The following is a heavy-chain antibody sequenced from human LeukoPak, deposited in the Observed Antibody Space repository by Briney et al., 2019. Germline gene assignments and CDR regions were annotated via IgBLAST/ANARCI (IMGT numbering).Heavy chain of an antibody. V-gene: IGHV3-21*01. CDR3: ARTDSPVDGMDV. J-gene: IGHJ6*02. CDR1: GFTFSSYS. Sequence: GGSLRLSCAASGFTFSSYSMNWVRQAPGKGLEWVSSISSSSSYIYYADSVKGRFTISRDNAKNSLYLQMNSLRAEDTAAYYCARTDSPVDGMDVWGQGTTVTVSS. CDR2: ISSSSSYI. D-gene: IGHD3-22*01.